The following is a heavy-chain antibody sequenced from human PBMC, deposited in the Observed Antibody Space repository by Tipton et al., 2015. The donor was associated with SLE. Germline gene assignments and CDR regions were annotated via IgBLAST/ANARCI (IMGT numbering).Heavy chain of an antibody. CDR1: GYTFSDYH. CDR3: ARDLGFGEY. Sequence: VQLVQSGAEVKKPGASVRVSCKSSGYTFSDYHMHWVRQAPGQGLEWMGRIYPKTGDTSYAQKFQGRVTMTSDTSVSTAYMELTSLISDDTAIYYCARDLGFGEYWGQGTLVTVSS. J-gene: IGHJ4*02. V-gene: IGHV1-2*06. CDR2: IYPKTGDT. D-gene: IGHD3-10*01.